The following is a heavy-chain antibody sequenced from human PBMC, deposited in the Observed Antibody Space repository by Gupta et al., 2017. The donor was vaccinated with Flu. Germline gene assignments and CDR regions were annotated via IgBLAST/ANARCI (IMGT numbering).Heavy chain of an antibody. V-gene: IGHV4-34*01. CDR2: INHSGST. Sequence: PGKGLEWIGEINHSGSTNYNPSLKSRVTISVDTSKNQFSLKLSSVTAADTAVYYCARDLYDFWSGYYFGFDPWGQGTLVTVSS. J-gene: IGHJ5*02. D-gene: IGHD3-3*01. CDR3: ARDLYDFWSGYYFGFDP.